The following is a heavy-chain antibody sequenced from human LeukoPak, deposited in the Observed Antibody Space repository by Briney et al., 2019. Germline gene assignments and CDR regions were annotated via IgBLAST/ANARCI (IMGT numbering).Heavy chain of an antibody. J-gene: IGHJ3*02. D-gene: IGHD3-10*01. CDR1: GGSITSYY. Sequence: PSETLSLTCTVSGGSITSYYWSWTRQPPGKGLEWIGYIYYSGSTNYNPSLKSRVTISVDTSNNQFSLKLSSVTAADTAVYYCARDQMVRGVIKSDAFDIWGQGTMVTVSS. CDR2: IYYSGST. CDR3: ARDQMVRGVIKSDAFDI. V-gene: IGHV4-59*01.